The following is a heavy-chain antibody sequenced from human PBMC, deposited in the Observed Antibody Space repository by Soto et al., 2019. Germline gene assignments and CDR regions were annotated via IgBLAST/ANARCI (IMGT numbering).Heavy chain of an antibody. Sequence: GGSLRLSCAASGFTFSSYWMSWVRQAPGKGLEWVANIKQDGSEKYYVDSVKGRFTISRDNAKNSLYLQMNSLRAEDTAVYYCARDRTEDFFGQLEGGYFDYWGQGTLVTVSS. CDR3: ARDRTEDFFGQLEGGYFDY. CDR1: GFTFSSYW. J-gene: IGHJ4*02. CDR2: IKQDGSEK. D-gene: IGHD6-6*01. V-gene: IGHV3-7*01.